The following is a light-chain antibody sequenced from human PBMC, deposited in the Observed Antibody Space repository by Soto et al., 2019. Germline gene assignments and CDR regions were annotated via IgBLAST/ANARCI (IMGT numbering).Light chain of an antibody. CDR3: QQFNNWPRT. V-gene: IGKV3-11*01. Sequence: EIVCTQSPATLSLSPGERASLSCRASQSVSSYLAWYQQKPGQAPRLLIYDASNRATGIPARFSGSGSGTDFTLTISSLEPEDFAVYYCQQFNNWPRTFGQGTKVDIK. CDR1: QSVSSY. CDR2: DAS. J-gene: IGKJ1*01.